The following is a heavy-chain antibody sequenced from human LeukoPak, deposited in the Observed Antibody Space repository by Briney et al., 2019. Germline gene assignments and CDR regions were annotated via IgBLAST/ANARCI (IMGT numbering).Heavy chain of an antibody. D-gene: IGHD3-22*01. J-gene: IGHJ6*02. V-gene: IGHV3-48*02. Sequence: GGSLRLSCAASGINFSGYSMHWVRQAPGKGLEWVSYIIGSSRTIYYADSVKGRFTISRDNAKNSLHLQINSLRDEDTAVYYCAIRGYYDTTYAYDYHAMDVWGQGTAVTVSS. CDR3: AIRGYYDTTYAYDYHAMDV. CDR1: GINFSGYS. CDR2: IIGSSRTI.